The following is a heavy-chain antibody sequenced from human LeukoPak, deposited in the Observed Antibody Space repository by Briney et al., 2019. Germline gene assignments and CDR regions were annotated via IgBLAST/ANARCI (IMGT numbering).Heavy chain of an antibody. Sequence: SETLSLTCAVSGYSISSDYYWGWIRQPPGKGLELIGSIYHSGTTYYNPSLKSRVTISVDTSKNQFSLKLSSVTAADTAVYYCALRCSSTSCTSVWYFDLWGRGTLVTVSS. CDR2: IYHSGTT. D-gene: IGHD2-2*01. CDR1: GYSISSDYY. V-gene: IGHV4-38-2*01. J-gene: IGHJ2*01. CDR3: ALRCSSTSCTSVWYFDL.